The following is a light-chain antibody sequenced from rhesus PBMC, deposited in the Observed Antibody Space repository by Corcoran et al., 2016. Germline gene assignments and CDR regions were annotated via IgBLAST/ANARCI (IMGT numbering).Light chain of an antibody. CDR3: QHGYGTPPYS. CDR1: ENVNNF. J-gene: IGKJ2*01. Sequence: DIQMTQSPSSLSASVGDRVTITCRASENVNNFLNWYQQKPGKAPKLLSYKASTWESGVPSRFIGSGAGTDYTFPISSLQPEDVATYYCQHGYGTPPYSFGQGTKVEIK. V-gene: IGKV1-74*01. CDR2: KAS.